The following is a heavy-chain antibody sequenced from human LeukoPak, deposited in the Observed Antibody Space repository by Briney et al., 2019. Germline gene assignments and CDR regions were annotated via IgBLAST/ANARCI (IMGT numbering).Heavy chain of an antibody. J-gene: IGHJ4*02. D-gene: IGHD5-24*01. CDR2: IYSGGST. V-gene: IGHV3-66*01. CDR3: ARESSGWLQLFDY. CDR1: GFTVSSKY. Sequence: GGSLTLSCAASGFTVSSKYMSWVRQAPGKGLEWVSVIYSGGSTYYADSVKGRFTISRDNCKNTVYLQMNSLRAEDTAVYYCARESSGWLQLFDYWGQGTLVTVSS.